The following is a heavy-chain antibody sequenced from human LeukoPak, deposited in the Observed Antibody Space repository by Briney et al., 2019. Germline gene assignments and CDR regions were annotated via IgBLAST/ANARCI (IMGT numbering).Heavy chain of an antibody. CDR3: ATTHDYTRGGYDY. D-gene: IGHD4-11*01. CDR2: IYYTGST. J-gene: IGHJ4*02. V-gene: IGHV4-59*01. CDR1: GGSISSYY. Sequence: SETLSLTCTVSGGSISSYYWSWIRQPPGKGLEWIGYIYYTGSTNYNSSLKSRVTISVDTSKNQFSLNLSSVTAADTAMYYCATTHDYTRGGYDYWGLGTLVTVSS.